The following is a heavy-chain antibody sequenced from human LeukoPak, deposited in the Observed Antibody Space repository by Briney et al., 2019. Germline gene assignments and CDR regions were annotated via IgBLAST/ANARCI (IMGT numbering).Heavy chain of an antibody. J-gene: IGHJ4*02. Sequence: ASVKFPCKASVYTFTNHHINGVRQPTRQGLEDMRLMKPNNGDSGYAQKCQGRVAITRDTSISTSYMELRSLSSDDTAVYFCARTTSFTASGYDYWGQGTLVTVSS. D-gene: IGHD6-25*01. V-gene: IGHV1-8*03. CDR1: VYTFTNHH. CDR2: MKPNNGDS. CDR3: ARTTSFTASGYDY.